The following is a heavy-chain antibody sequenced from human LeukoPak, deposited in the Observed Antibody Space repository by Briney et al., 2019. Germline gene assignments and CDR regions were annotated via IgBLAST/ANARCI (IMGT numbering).Heavy chain of an antibody. CDR2: ISGSGAST. J-gene: IGHJ4*02. V-gene: IGHV3-23*01. D-gene: IGHD3-22*01. Sequence: PGGSLRLSCAASGFTFSSYAMSWVRQAPGKGLEWVSAISGSGASTYYADSVKGRFTISRDNSKNTLYLQMNSLRAEDTAVYYCATAGSSGYYAYFDYWGREPWSPSPQ. CDR1: GFTFSSYA. CDR3: ATAGSSGYYAYFDY.